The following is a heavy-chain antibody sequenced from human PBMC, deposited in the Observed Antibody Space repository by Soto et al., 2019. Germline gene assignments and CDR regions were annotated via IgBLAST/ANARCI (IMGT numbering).Heavy chain of an antibody. Sequence: QITLKESGPTLVKPTQTLTLTCTFSGFSLSTSGVGVGWIRQPPGKALEWLALIYWDDDKRYRPSLKSRLTINKDTSKNQVVLTMINLDPLDTATSYCAHRFYYYVWGTNWFDPWGQGTLVTVSS. J-gene: IGHJ5*02. V-gene: IGHV2-5*02. CDR1: GFSLSTSGVG. CDR3: AHRFYYYVWGTNWFDP. D-gene: IGHD3-16*01. CDR2: IYWDDDK.